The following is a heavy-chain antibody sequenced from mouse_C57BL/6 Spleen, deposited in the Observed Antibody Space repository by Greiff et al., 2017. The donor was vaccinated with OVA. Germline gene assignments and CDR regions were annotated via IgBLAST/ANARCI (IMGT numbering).Heavy chain of an antibody. Sequence: VKLMESGAELVRPGASVKLSCKASGYTFTDYYINWVKQRPGQGLEWIARIYPGSGNTYYNEKFKGKATLTAEKSSSTAYMQLSSLPSEDSAVYFCARSQFGYYFDYWGQGTTLTVSS. V-gene: IGHV1-76*01. J-gene: IGHJ2*01. CDR3: ARSQFGYYFDY. CDR2: IYPGSGNT. CDR1: GYTFTDYY. D-gene: IGHD3-1*01.